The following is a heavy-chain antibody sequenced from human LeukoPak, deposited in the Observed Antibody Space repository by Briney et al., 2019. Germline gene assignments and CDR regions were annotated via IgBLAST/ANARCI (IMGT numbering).Heavy chain of an antibody. V-gene: IGHV3-30*02. J-gene: IGHJ6*02. CDR2: IRYDGSNK. D-gene: IGHD6-19*01. Sequence: GGSLRLSCAASGFTFSSDGMHWVRQAPGKGLEWVAFIRYDGSNKYYADSVKGRFTISRDNSKNTLYLQMNSLRAEDTAVYYCAKDEGVAGTYAHVWGQGTTVTVSS. CDR3: AKDEGVAGTYAHV. CDR1: GFTFSSDG.